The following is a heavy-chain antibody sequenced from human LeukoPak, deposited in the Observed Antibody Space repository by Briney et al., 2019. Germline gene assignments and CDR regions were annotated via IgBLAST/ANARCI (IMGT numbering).Heavy chain of an antibody. V-gene: IGHV3-74*01. CDR2: ISGDGSNT. CDR1: GFTFTSYY. J-gene: IGHJ6*04. CDR3: ARAPYSSGWYPYYYYGMDV. D-gene: IGHD6-19*01. Sequence: GGSLRLSCAASGFTFTSYYMHWVRQAPGKGLVWVSRISGDGSNTIYADSVKGRFTISRDNAKNTVYLQMNSLRAEDTAVYYCARAPYSSGWYPYYYYGMDVWGKGTTVTVSS.